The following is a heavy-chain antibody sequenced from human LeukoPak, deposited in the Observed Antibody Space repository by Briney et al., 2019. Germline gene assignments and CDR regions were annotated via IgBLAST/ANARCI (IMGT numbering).Heavy chain of an antibody. V-gene: IGHV1-2*02. J-gene: IGHJ4*02. CDR3: ARVDRNYYDFWSGYSGNIDY. CDR2: INPNSGGT. D-gene: IGHD3-3*01. CDR1: GYTFTRYG. Sequence: ASVKVSCKASGYTFTRYGISWVRQAPGQGLEWMGWINPNSGGTNYAQKFQGRVTMTRDTSISTAYMELSRLRSDDTAVYYCARVDRNYYDFWSGYSGNIDYWGQGTLVTVSS.